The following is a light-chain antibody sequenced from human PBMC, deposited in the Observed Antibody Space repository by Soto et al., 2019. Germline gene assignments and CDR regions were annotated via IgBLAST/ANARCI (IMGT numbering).Light chain of an antibody. CDR2: GAS. V-gene: IGKV3-20*01. CDR1: ESVSSSH. Sequence: EIVLTQSPGTLSLSPGERATLSCRVSESVSSSHLAWYQQKPGQAPRLLIYGASSRATGIPDRFSGSGSGTDFTLTISRLEPEDFAVYYCQHYGSSRNTFGQGTRLESK. CDR3: QHYGSSRNT. J-gene: IGKJ5*01.